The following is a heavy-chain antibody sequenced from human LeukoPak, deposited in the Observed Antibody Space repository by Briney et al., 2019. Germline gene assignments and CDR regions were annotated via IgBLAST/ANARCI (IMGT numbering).Heavy chain of an antibody. CDR3: ARDTGGGYDFWSGSNWFDP. CDR1: GFTFSDYY. Sequence: GGSLRLSCAASGFTFSDYYMSWVRQAPGKGLEWVSVIYSGGSTYYADSVKGRFTISRDNSKNTLYLQMNSLRAEDTAVYYCARDTGGGYDFWSGSNWFDPWGQGTLVTVSS. V-gene: IGHV3-66*01. J-gene: IGHJ5*02. D-gene: IGHD3-3*01. CDR2: IYSGGST.